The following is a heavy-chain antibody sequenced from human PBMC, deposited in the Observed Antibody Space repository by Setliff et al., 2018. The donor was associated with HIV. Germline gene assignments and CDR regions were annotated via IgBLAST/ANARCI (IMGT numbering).Heavy chain of an antibody. Sequence: PSETLSLTCVVSGGSFSVNGYYWSWIRQSPGKGLEWIGQINPTGSITNYNPSFKSRVTISVETSRRQFSLRLTSMTAADTAMYYCAGPHHYFDFWGQGTQVTVSS. CDR2: INPTGSIT. CDR3: AGPHHYFDF. V-gene: IGHV4-34*01. J-gene: IGHJ4*02. CDR1: GGSFSVNGYY.